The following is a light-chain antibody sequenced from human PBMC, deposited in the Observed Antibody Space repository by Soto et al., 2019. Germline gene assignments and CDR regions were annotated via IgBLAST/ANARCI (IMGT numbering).Light chain of an antibody. CDR1: QSVSSN. CDR2: GAS. Sequence: EIVLTQSPATLSVSPGERATLSCRASQSVSSNLAWYHQKPGQAPRLLVYGASTRATGIPARFSGSGSWTEVTLTIISLQDEDVSLDYCHQQHSRRPLTFGQGTKLEIK. CDR3: HQQHSRRPLT. J-gene: IGKJ2*01. V-gene: IGKV3-15*01.